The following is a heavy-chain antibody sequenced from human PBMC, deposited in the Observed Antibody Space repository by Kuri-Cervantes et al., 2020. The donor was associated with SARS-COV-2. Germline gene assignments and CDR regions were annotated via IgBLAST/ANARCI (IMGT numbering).Heavy chain of an antibody. D-gene: IGHD3-22*01. V-gene: IGHV1-8*02. CDR2: MNPNSGNT. CDR3: ARVSGFRDAFDF. Sequence: ASVKVSCKASGYTFTSYGISWVRQATGQGLEWMGWMNPNSGNTGYAQKFQGRVTMTRNTSISTAYMELSSLRSEDTAVYYCARVSGFRDAFDFWGQGTVVTVSS. J-gene: IGHJ3*01. CDR1: GYTFTSYG.